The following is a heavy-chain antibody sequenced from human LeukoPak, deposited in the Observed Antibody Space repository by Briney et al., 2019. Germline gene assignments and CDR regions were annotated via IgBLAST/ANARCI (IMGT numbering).Heavy chain of an antibody. CDR2: ISGSSSYI. V-gene: IGHV3-21*01. Sequence: GGSLRLSCAAAGFTFSSYTMNWVRQAPGKGLEWVSSISGSSSYIYYADSVKGRFTISRHNAKNSLYLQMNSLRAEDTGVYYCAKDLSSGSRRAYWGQGTLVTVSS. CDR3: AKDLSSGSRRAY. J-gene: IGHJ4*02. D-gene: IGHD6-19*01. CDR1: GFTFSSYT.